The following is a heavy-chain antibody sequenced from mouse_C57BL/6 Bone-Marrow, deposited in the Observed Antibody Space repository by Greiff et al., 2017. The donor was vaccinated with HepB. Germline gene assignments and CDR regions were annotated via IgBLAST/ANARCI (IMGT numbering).Heavy chain of an antibody. D-gene: IGHD2-5*01. CDR2: INPSNGGT. Sequence: QVQLQQPGTELVKPGASVKLSCKASGYTFTSYWMYWVKQRPGQGLEWIGNINPSNGGTNYNEKFKSKATLTVDKSTSTAYMQLSSLTSEDSAVYYCARSPYSNTHFDYWGQGTTLTVSS. J-gene: IGHJ2*01. CDR1: GYTFTSYW. V-gene: IGHV1-53*01. CDR3: ARSPYSNTHFDY.